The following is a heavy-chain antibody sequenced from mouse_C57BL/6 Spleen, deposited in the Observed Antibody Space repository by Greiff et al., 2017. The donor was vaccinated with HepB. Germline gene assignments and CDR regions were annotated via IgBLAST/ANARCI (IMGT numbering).Heavy chain of an antibody. D-gene: IGHD1-1*01. CDR2: ISSGGSYT. CDR3: VRDEYYDGSICDY. Sequence: EVKLMESGGDLVKPGGSLKLSCAASGFTFSSYGMSWVRQTPDKRLEWVATISSGGSYTYYPDSVKGRFTISRDNAKNTLYLQMSSLTSEDTAMYYWVRDEYYDGSICDYWGQGTTLTVAS. CDR1: GFTFSSYG. V-gene: IGHV5-6*01. J-gene: IGHJ2*01.